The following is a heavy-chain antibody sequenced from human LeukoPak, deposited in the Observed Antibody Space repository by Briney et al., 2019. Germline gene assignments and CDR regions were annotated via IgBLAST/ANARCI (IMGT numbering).Heavy chain of an antibody. J-gene: IGHJ3*02. V-gene: IGHV3-66*01. Sequence: PGGALRLPCAASGFTVSSNYMSWVRQAPGKRLEWVSVIYSGGSTYYADSVKGRFTISRDNSKNALYFQMNSLRAEDTAVYYCARDAEGIDAFDIWGQGTMVTVS. CDR2: IYSGGST. CDR1: GFTVSSNY. CDR3: ARDAEGIDAFDI.